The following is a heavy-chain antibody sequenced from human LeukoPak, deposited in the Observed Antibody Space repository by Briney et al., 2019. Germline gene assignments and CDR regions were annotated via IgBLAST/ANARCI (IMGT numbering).Heavy chain of an antibody. CDR1: GFTFSSYS. CDR2: ISSSSSYI. V-gene: IGHV3-21*01. Sequence: GGSLRLSCAASGFTFSSYSMNWVRQAPGKRLEWVSSISSSSSYIYYADSVKGRFTISRDNAKNSLYLQMNSLRAEDTAVYYCARGSGGAAVIFDYWGQGTLVTVSS. J-gene: IGHJ4*02. D-gene: IGHD6-13*01. CDR3: ARGSGGAAVIFDY.